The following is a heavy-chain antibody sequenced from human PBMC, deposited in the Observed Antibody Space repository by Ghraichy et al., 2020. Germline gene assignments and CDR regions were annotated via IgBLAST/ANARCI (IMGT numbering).Heavy chain of an antibody. CDR3: AKDPNWGYGY. CDR1: GFTFGSVD. J-gene: IGHJ4*02. D-gene: IGHD7-27*01. V-gene: IGHV3-23*01. Sequence: GGSLRLSCAFSGFTFGSVDMNWFRQAPGRGPEWVANINGPGVRTYYADAVKGRFTISRDNAKNTLSLQMNSLRVEDTAVYYCAKDPNWGYGYWGQGTLVTVSS. CDR2: INGPGVRT.